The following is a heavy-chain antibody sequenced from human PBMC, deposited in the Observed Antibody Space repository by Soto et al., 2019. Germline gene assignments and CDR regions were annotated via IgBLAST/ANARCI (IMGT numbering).Heavy chain of an antibody. CDR3: TTDSYITMIVVRFDY. CDR1: GFAFSNAW. D-gene: IGHD3-22*01. V-gene: IGHV3-15*07. CDR2: IKSKTDGGTT. Sequence: EVQLVESGGGLVKPGGSLRLSCAASGFAFSNAWINWVRQAPGKGLEWVGRIKSKTDGGTTDFAAPVRGRFAISRDDSKNMVYMQMNSLKTEDTAVYYCTTDSYITMIVVRFDYWCHGTLVTVSS. J-gene: IGHJ4*01.